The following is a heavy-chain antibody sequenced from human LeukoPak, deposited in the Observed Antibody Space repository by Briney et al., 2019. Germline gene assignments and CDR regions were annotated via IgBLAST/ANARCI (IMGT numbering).Heavy chain of an antibody. J-gene: IGHJ4*02. Sequence: SETLSLTCTVYGGSFSGYYWGWIRQPPGKGLEWIGEVNHSRSTNYSPCLKSRVTISLDTSKNQFSLKLTSVTATDTAVYYCARHGYSYAYGVYWGQGTLVTVSS. CDR2: VNHSRST. CDR1: GGSFSGYY. D-gene: IGHD5-18*01. V-gene: IGHV4-34*01. CDR3: ARHGYSYAYGVY.